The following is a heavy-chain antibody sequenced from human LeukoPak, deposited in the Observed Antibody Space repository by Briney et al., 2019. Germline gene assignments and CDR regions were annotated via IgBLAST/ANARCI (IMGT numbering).Heavy chain of an antibody. CDR1: GYTFTSYG. CDR3: ARVVYCSGGSCYSALDY. J-gene: IGHJ4*02. CDR2: ISAYNGNT. V-gene: IGHV1-18*01. Sequence: ASVKVSCKASGYTFTSYGISWVRQAPGQGLEWMGWISAYNGNTKYAQKLQGRVTMTTDTSTSTAYMELRSLRSDDTAVYYCARVVYCSGGSCYSALDYWGQGTLVTVSS. D-gene: IGHD2-15*01.